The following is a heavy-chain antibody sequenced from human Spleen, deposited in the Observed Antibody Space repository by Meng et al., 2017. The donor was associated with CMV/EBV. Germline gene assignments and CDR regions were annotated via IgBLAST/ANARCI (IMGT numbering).Heavy chain of an antibody. V-gene: IGHV4-34*01. CDR2: ISHSGRT. Sequence: SETLSLTCAVYGGSLTDYTWSWIRQSPEKGLEWIGDISHSGRTNYNPSLKSRVTISVDTSNNQFFLRVTSVTAADTAVYYCARVERFLEWLLSIGGMGIGMDVWGQGTTVTVSS. J-gene: IGHJ6*02. CDR3: ARVERFLEWLLSIGGMGIGMDV. CDR1: GGSLTDYT. D-gene: IGHD3-3*01.